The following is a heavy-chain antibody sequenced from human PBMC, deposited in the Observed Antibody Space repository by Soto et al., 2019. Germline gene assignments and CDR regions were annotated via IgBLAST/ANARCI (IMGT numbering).Heavy chain of an antibody. CDR3: ARQKATVPYYYFDY. V-gene: IGHV4-4*02. D-gene: IGHD4-17*01. CDR2: IYHSGST. CDR1: GGSISSSNW. Sequence: SEILSLTCAVSGGSISSSNWWSWVRQPPGKGLEWIGEIYHSGSTNYNPSLKSRVTISVDKSKNQFSLKLSSVTAADTAVYYCARQKATVPYYYFDYWGQGTLVTVSS. J-gene: IGHJ4*02.